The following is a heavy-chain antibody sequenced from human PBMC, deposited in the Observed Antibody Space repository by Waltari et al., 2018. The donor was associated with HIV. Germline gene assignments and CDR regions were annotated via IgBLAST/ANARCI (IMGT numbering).Heavy chain of an antibody. CDR1: GFSLSTSGVG. Sequence: QITLKESGPTLVKPTQTLTLTCTFSGFSLSTSGVGVGWIRQPPGKALEWLALIYWNDDKRYSPSLKSRLTITKDTSKNQVVLTMTNMDPVDTATYYCARLGDTAMVLYYFDYWGQGTLVTVSS. V-gene: IGHV2-5*01. D-gene: IGHD5-18*01. CDR2: IYWNDDK. CDR3: ARLGDTAMVLYYFDY. J-gene: IGHJ4*02.